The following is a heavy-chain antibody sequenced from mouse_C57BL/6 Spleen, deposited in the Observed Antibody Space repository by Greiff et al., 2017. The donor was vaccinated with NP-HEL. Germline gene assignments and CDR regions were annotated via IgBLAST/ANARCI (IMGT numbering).Heavy chain of an antibody. CDR1: GYTFTDYY. V-gene: IGHV1-26*01. Sequence: VQLQQSGPELVKPGASVKISCKASGYTFTDYYMNWVKQSHGKSLEWIGDINPNNGGTSYNQKFKGKATLTVDKSSSTAYMELRSLTSEDSAVYYCARSILLLMDYWGQGTSVTVSS. J-gene: IGHJ4*01. CDR2: INPNNGGT. D-gene: IGHD2-10*01. CDR3: ARSILLLMDY.